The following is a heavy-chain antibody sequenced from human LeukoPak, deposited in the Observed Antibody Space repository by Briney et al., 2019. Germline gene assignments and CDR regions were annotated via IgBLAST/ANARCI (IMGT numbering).Heavy chain of an antibody. V-gene: IGHV1-2*04. CDR3: ARGPQQLVFDY. D-gene: IGHD6-13*01. J-gene: IGHJ4*02. Sequence: EWMGWINPNSGGTNYAQKFQGWVTMTRDTSISTAYMELSRLRSDDTAVYYCARGPQQLVFDYWGQGTLVTVSS. CDR2: INPNSGGT.